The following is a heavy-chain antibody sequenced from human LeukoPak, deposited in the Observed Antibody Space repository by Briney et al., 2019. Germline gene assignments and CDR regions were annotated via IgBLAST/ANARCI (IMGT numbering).Heavy chain of an antibody. Sequence: SETLSLTCTVSGGSISSSRCYWGWIRQPPGKGLEWIGYIYYSGSTYYNPSLKSRVTISVDTSKNQFSLKLSSVTAADTAVYYCARGYSYGLYDYWGQGTLVTVSS. CDR2: IYYSGST. V-gene: IGHV4-30-4*08. CDR3: ARGYSYGLYDY. J-gene: IGHJ4*02. CDR1: GGSISSSRCY. D-gene: IGHD5-18*01.